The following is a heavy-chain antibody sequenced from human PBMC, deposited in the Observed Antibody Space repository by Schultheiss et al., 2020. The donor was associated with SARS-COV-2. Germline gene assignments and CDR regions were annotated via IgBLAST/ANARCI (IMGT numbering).Heavy chain of an antibody. Sequence: GGSLRLSCAASGFTVSSNYMSWVRQAPGKGLEWVSVIYSGGSTYYADSVKGRFTISRDNSKNTLYLQMNSLRAEDTAVYYCARDNIAAAGLSFDYWGQGTVVTVCS. J-gene: IGHJ4*02. CDR1: GFTVSSNY. CDR2: IYSGGST. V-gene: IGHV3-66*01. CDR3: ARDNIAAAGLSFDY. D-gene: IGHD6-13*01.